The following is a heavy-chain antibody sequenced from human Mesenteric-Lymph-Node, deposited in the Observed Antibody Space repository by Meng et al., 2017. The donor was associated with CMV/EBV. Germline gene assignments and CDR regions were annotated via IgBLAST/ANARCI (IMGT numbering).Heavy chain of an antibody. D-gene: IGHD2-2*02. Sequence: FTFSSDAMSWVRQAPGKGLEWVSAISGSGGSTYYADSVKGRFTISRDNSKNTLYLQMNSLRAEDTAVYYCAKSYCTITSCYRKAFDYWGQGTLVTVSS. J-gene: IGHJ4*02. CDR1: FTFSSDA. V-gene: IGHV3-23*01. CDR2: ISGSGGST. CDR3: AKSYCTITSCYRKAFDY.